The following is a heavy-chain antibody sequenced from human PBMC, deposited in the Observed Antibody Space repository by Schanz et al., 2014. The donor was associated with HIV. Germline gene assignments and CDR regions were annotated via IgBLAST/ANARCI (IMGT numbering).Heavy chain of an antibody. D-gene: IGHD1-26*01. Sequence: QVQLVQSGAEAKKPGASVKVSCKASGDTFTGDFMHWVRQAPGQGLEWSGWINPNSGGTNYAQKLEGRVTRTRDTSISTAYMELSRLRSDDTAVYYWARGIVGATAAFDIWGQGTMVTVSS. CDR2: INPNSGGT. V-gene: IGHV1-2*02. J-gene: IGHJ3*02. CDR3: ARGIVGATAAFDI. CDR1: GDTFTGDF.